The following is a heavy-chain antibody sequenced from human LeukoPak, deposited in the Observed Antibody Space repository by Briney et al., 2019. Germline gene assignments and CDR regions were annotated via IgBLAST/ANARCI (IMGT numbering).Heavy chain of an antibody. Sequence: GRSLRLSCAASGFTFSNYGMHYVRQAPGKGLEWVAVISDDGSKKYYADSVNGRFTISRDTSNNTLYLHMNSLRPEDTAVYYCAKDHDYYASGPIWGQGTMVTVSS. CDR1: GFTFSNYG. CDR3: AKDHDYYASGPI. V-gene: IGHV3-30*18. CDR2: ISDDGSKK. J-gene: IGHJ3*02. D-gene: IGHD3-10*01.